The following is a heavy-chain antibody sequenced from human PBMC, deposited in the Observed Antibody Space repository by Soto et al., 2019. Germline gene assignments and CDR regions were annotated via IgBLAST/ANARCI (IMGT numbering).Heavy chain of an antibody. V-gene: IGHV4-61*01. J-gene: IGHJ5*02. CDR3: ATLPPRIVVSLLPIPT. Sequence: SETLSLTCTVSGGSVSSGSYYWSWIRQPPGKGLEWIGYIYYSGSTNYNPSLKSRVTMSVDTSKNQFSLNLSSVTAADTAVYYCATLPPRIVVSLLPIPTWGQGILVTVS. CDR2: IYYSGST. CDR1: GGSVSSGSYY. D-gene: IGHD2-21*01.